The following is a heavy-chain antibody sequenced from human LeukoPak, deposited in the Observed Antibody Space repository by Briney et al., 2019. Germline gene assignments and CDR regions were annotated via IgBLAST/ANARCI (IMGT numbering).Heavy chain of an antibody. V-gene: IGHV3-7*03. CDR2: IKQDGSEK. CDR1: GFTFSNYW. J-gene: IGHJ4*02. CDR3: AKAPRGGTKYYFDY. Sequence: PGGSLRLSCAASGFTFSNYWMSWVRQAPGKRLEWVANIKQDGSEKHYVDSVKGRFTISTDNAKNSMDLQMNSLRAEDTAVYYCAKAPRGGTKYYFDYWGQGTLVTVSS. D-gene: IGHD1-7*01.